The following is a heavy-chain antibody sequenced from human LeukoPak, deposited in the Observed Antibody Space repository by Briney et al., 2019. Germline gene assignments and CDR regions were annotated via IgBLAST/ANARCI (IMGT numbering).Heavy chain of an antibody. J-gene: IGHJ4*02. Sequence: ASVKVSCKASGYTFTSYGISWVRQAPGQGLEWMGWINPNSGGTNYAQKFQGRVTMTRDTSISTAYMELSRLRSDDTAVYYCARNPARFGDWGQGTLVTVSS. V-gene: IGHV1-2*02. CDR2: INPNSGGT. D-gene: IGHD3-16*01. CDR3: ARNPARFGD. CDR1: GYTFTSYG.